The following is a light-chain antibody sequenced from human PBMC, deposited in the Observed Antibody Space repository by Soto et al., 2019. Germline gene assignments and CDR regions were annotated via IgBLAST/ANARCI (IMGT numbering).Light chain of an antibody. Sequence: DIQMTQSTSTLSASVGDRVTITCRASQSFSSWLAWYQQKPGKAPNLLIYKTSNLESGVPSRFSGSGSGTEFTLTISSLQPDDFATYYCLQYNSYPWTFGQGTKVEIK. J-gene: IGKJ1*01. V-gene: IGKV1-5*03. CDR3: LQYNSYPWT. CDR1: QSFSSW. CDR2: KTS.